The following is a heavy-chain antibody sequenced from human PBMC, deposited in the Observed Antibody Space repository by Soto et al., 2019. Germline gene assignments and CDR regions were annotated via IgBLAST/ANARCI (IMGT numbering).Heavy chain of an antibody. J-gene: IGHJ5*02. D-gene: IGHD3-22*01. CDR1: GFTFGDFD. CDR3: ARVLEGYYADL. Sequence: QVYLVESGGGLVKPGGSLRLSCVTSGFTFGDFDMSWMRQAPGKGLEWVSHINSRSTYTNYADSVKGRFTVSRDNAKNSLSLQMNSLSAEDTAVYYCARVLEGYYADLWGQGTLVTVSP. V-gene: IGHV3-11*06. CDR2: INSRSTYT.